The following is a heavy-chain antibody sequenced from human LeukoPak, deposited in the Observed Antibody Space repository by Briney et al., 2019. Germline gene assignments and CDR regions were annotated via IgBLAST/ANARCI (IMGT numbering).Heavy chain of an antibody. CDR1: IDSFTNYY. CDR3: VKSGGYGLIDY. V-gene: IGHV4-59*04. D-gene: IGHD1-26*01. CDR2: IYYTGST. Sequence: SETLSLTCAVYIDSFTNYYWNWIRQPPGKGLEWVGNIYYTGSTYYNASLQSRVTISIDTSKNQFSLRLNSVTAADTAMYYCVKSGGYGLIDYWGQGTLVTVSS. J-gene: IGHJ4*02.